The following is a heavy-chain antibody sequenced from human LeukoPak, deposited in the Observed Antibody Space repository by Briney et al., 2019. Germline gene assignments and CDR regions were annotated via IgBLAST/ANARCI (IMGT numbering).Heavy chain of an antibody. CDR1: GFTFTTYW. CDR2: IKEDGSRD. V-gene: IGHV3-7*01. D-gene: IGHD5-24*01. J-gene: IGHJ5*01. Sequence: GGSLRLSCAASGFTFTTYWMGWVRQTPEKGLEWVANIKEDGSRDYYVDSVEGRFTISRDNAKNLLYLQMKSLRAEDTATYYCARDGGGYDSWGQGTLVTVSS. CDR3: ARDGGGYDS.